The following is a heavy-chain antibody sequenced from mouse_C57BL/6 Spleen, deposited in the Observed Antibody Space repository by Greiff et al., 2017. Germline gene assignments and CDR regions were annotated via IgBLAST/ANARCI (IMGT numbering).Heavy chain of an antibody. J-gene: IGHJ4*01. Sequence: EVHLVESGGGLVKPGGSLKLSCAASGFTFSSYAMSWVRQTPDKRLEWVATISDGGSYTYYPDNVKGRFTISRDNAKNNLYLQMSHLKSEDTAMYYCAREGQLRLRGSAMDYWGQGTSVTVSS. CDR1: GFTFSSYA. CDR2: ISDGGSYT. CDR3: AREGQLRLRGSAMDY. D-gene: IGHD3-2*02. V-gene: IGHV5-4*01.